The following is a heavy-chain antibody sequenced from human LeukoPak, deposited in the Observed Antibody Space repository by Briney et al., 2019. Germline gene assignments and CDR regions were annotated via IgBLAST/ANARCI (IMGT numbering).Heavy chain of an antibody. CDR2: INHSGST. Sequence: SETLSLTCAVYGGSFSGYYWSWIRQPPGKGLEWIGEINHSGSTNYNPSLKSRVTISVDTSKNQFSLKLSSVTAADTAVYYCARPIAVAGQLGNWFDPWGQGTLVTVSS. V-gene: IGHV4-34*01. D-gene: IGHD6-19*01. CDR1: GGSFSGYY. CDR3: ARPIAVAGQLGNWFDP. J-gene: IGHJ5*02.